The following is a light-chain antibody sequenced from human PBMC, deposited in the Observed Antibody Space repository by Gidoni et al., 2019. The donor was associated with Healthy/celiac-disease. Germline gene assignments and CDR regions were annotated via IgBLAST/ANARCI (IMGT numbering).Light chain of an antibody. V-gene: IGKV1-39*01. Sequence: DIQMTQSPSYLSASVGDRVTITCRASQSISSYLNCFQQKPGKAPKLLIYAASSLQSGVPSRFSGSRSGTDFSLTISSLQPEDFATYYCQQSYSTLPWTFGQGTKVEIK. CDR1: QSISSY. J-gene: IGKJ1*01. CDR2: AAS. CDR3: QQSYSTLPWT.